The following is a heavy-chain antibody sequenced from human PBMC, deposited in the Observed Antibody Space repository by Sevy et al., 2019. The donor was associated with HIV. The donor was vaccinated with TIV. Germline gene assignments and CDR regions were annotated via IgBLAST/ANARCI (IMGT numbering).Heavy chain of an antibody. CDR3: AGDDDLGSYHDY. CDR2: IWYDGSYK. D-gene: IGHD2-2*01. Sequence: GGSLRLSCAASGFTFSSYGMHWVRQAPGKGLEWVAVIWYDGSYKYYANSVKGRFTISRDNSKNTLYLQMNGLRAEDTSMYYSAGDDDLGSYHDYWGQGTLVTVSS. CDR1: GFTFSSYG. J-gene: IGHJ4*02. V-gene: IGHV3-33*01.